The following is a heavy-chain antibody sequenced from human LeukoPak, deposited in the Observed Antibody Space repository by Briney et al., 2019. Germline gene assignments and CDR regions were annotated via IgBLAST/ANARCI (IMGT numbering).Heavy chain of an antibody. CDR2: INPNSGGT. D-gene: IGHD3-10*01. J-gene: IGHJ4*02. V-gene: IGHV1-2*02. CDR3: VRDRSGSYYSPFDY. Sequence: ASVKVSCKASGYTFTGYYMHWVRQAPGQGLEWMGWINPNSGGTNYAQKFQGRVTMTRDTSISTAYMELSRLRSDDTAVYYCVRDRSGSYYSPFDYWGQGTLVTVS. CDR1: GYTFTGYY.